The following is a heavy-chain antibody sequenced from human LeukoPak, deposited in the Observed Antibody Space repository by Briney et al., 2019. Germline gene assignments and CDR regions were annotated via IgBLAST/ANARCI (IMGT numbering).Heavy chain of an antibody. J-gene: IGHJ5*02. CDR3: AREGSVPLQWLALSNWFDP. D-gene: IGHD6-19*01. Sequence: SQTLSLTCAISGDSVSSNSAAWNWIRQSPSRGLEWLGRTYYRSKWYNDYAVSVKSRITINPDTSKNQFSLQLNSVTPEDTAVYYCAREGSVPLQWLALSNWFDPWGQGTLVTVSS. CDR2: TYYRSKWYN. V-gene: IGHV6-1*01. CDR1: GDSVSSNSAA.